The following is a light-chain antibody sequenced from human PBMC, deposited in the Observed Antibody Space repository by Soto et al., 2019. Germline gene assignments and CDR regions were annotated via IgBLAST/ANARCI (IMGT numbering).Light chain of an antibody. Sequence: EIVLTQSPATLSVSPGDRVTLSCRASQSLNSNLAWFQQKPGQVPRLLIYGASTRATGVPARFSASASGTEFTLTISSLQSEDFAVYYCQQCNNWPRTFGGGTKVDIK. J-gene: IGKJ4*01. CDR3: QQCNNWPRT. CDR1: QSLNSN. CDR2: GAS. V-gene: IGKV3-15*01.